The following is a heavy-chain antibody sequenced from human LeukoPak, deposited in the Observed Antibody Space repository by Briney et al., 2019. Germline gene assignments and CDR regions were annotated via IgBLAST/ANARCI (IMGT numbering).Heavy chain of an antibody. J-gene: IGHJ4*02. V-gene: IGHV4-59*11. Sequence: SETLSLTCTVSGGSISSHYWSWIRQPPGKGLEWIGYIYHSGSTNYNPSLKSRVTISVDTSKNQFSLKLSSVTAADTAVDYCARDSLSYDSSGYYRNFDCWGQGTLVTVSS. CDR3: ARDSLSYDSSGYYRNFDC. D-gene: IGHD3-22*01. CDR2: IYHSGST. CDR1: GGSISSHY.